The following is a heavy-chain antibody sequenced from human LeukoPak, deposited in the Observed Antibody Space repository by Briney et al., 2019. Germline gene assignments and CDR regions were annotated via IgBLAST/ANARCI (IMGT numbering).Heavy chain of an antibody. J-gene: IGHJ5*01. CDR3: ARGLLYSSNWYDY. CDR2: IYYSGST. CDR1: CGSISSGSYY. V-gene: IGHV4-61*10. D-gene: IGHD6-13*01. Sequence: PSETLSLTWTVSCGSISSGSYYWSWIRQPAGKGLEWIGYIYYSGSTNYNPSLKSRVTISVDTSKNQFSLKLSSVTAADTAVYYCARGLLYSSNWYDYWGQGTLVTVSS.